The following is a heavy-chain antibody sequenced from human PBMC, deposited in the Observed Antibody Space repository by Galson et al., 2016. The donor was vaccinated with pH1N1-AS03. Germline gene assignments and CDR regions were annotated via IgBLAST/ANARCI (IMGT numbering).Heavy chain of an antibody. D-gene: IGHD3-10*01. CDR3: ARDLGGGIIKEAY. J-gene: IGHJ4*02. CDR2: ISGDNGNT. CDR1: GYTFTSYG. Sequence: SVKVSCKASGYTFTSYGTSWVRQAPGQGLEWMGWISGDNGNTNYAQKFQGRVTMTTDTSTSTAYMELRSLRSDDTAVCYCARDLGGGIIKEAYWGQGTLVTVSS. V-gene: IGHV1-18*04.